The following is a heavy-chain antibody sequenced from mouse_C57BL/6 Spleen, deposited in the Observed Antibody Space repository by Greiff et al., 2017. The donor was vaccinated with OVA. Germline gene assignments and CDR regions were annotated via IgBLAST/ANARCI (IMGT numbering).Heavy chain of an antibody. J-gene: IGHJ4*01. Sequence: VQLVESGAELVKPGASVKISCKASGYAFSSYWMNWVKQRPGKGLEWIGQIYPGDGDTNYNGKFKGKATLTADKSSSTAYMQLSSLTSEDSAVYFCAQLGPYAMDYWGQGTSVTVSS. D-gene: IGHD4-1*02. V-gene: IGHV1-80*01. CDR1: GYAFSSYW. CDR2: IYPGDGDT. CDR3: AQLGPYAMDY.